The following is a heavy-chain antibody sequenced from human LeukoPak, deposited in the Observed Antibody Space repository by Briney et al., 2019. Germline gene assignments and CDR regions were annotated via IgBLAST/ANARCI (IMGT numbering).Heavy chain of an antibody. D-gene: IGHD2-2*01. CDR2: IYYSGST. CDR3: ARRRSSTSSLDP. CDR1: GGSFSGYY. Sequence: SETLSLTCAVYGGSFSGYYWSWIRQPPGKGLEWIGYIYYSGSTNYNPSLKSRVTISIDTSKNQFSLKLSSVTAADTAVYYCARRRSSTSSLDPWGQGTLVTVSS. V-gene: IGHV4-59*08. J-gene: IGHJ5*02.